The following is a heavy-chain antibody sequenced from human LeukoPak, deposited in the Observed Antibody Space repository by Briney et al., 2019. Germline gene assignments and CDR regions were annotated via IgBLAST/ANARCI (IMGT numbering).Heavy chain of an antibody. Sequence: PSETLSLTCAVYGGSLSGYYWSWIRQPPGKGLEWIGEINHSGSTNYNPSLKSRVTISVDTSKNQFSLKLSSVTAADTAVYYCARGLERYYGSGSYYTDWFDPWGQGTLVTVSS. CDR3: ARGLERYYGSGSYYTDWFDP. J-gene: IGHJ5*02. CDR2: INHSGST. D-gene: IGHD3-10*01. V-gene: IGHV4-34*01. CDR1: GGSLSGYY.